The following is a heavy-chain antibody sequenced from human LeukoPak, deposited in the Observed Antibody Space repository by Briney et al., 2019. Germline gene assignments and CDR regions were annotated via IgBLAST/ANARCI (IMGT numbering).Heavy chain of an antibody. Sequence: SETLSLTCTVSGGSISSYYWSWIRQPPGKGLEWIGYIYYSGSTNYNPSLKSRVTISVDTSKNQFSLKLSSVTAADTAVYYCARSAVGGVDYWGQGTLVTVSS. D-gene: IGHD3-16*01. CDR3: ARSAVGGVDY. CDR1: GGSISSYY. V-gene: IGHV4-59*12. CDR2: IYYSGST. J-gene: IGHJ4*02.